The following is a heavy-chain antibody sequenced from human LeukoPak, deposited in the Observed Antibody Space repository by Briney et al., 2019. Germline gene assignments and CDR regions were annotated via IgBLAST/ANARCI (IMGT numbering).Heavy chain of an antibody. CDR2: IKQDGSEK. CDR1: GFTFSSYW. D-gene: IGHD6-13*01. J-gene: IGHJ4*02. CDR3: ASRGTSSSWAHFDY. V-gene: IGHV3-7*05. Sequence: GGSLRLSCAASGFTFSSYWMTWVRQAPGKGLEWVAKIKQDGSEKYYVDSVKGRFTISRDNAKSSLYLQMNSLGAEDTAVYYCASRGTSSSWAHFDYWGQGTLVTVSS.